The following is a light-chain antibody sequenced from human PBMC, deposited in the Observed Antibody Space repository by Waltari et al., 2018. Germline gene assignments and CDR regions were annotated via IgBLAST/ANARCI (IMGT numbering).Light chain of an antibody. V-gene: IGLV3-21*02. CDR2: DDS. CDR1: NIGSES. Sequence: SYVLTQPPSVSVAPGQTASITWGGNNIGSESVHWYQQKPGQAPVLVVYDDSDRPSGIPERFSGSNSGNTATLTISRVEAGDEADYYCQVWNSGSTHMVFGGGTKLTVL. J-gene: IGLJ2*01. CDR3: QVWNSGSTHMV.